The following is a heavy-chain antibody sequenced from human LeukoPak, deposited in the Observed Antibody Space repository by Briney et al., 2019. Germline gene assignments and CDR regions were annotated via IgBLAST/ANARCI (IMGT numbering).Heavy chain of an antibody. CDR2: INTNTGNP. CDR3: ARGSSGIAAAASDY. D-gene: IGHD6-13*01. CDR1: GYTFTSYA. J-gene: IGHJ4*02. V-gene: IGHV7-4-1*02. Sequence: GASVKVSCKASGYTFTSYAMNWVRQAPGQGLEWMGWINTNTGNPTYAQGFTGRFVFSLDTSVSTAYLQISSLKAEDTAVYYCARGSSGIAAAASDYWGQGTLVTVSS.